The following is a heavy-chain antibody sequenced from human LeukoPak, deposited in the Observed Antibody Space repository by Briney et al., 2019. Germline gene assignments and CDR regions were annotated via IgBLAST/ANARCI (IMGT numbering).Heavy chain of an antibody. J-gene: IGHJ5*02. Sequence: SETLSLTRAVYGGSFSGYYWSWIRQPPGKGLEWMGEINHSGSTNYNPSLKSRVTISVDKSKNQFSLKLSSVTAADTAVYYSARGPPKYYYDSSGYHWANGFDPWGQGTLVTVSS. CDR3: ARGPPKYYYDSSGYHWANGFDP. D-gene: IGHD3-22*01. CDR1: GGSFSGYY. V-gene: IGHV4-34*01. CDR2: INHSGST.